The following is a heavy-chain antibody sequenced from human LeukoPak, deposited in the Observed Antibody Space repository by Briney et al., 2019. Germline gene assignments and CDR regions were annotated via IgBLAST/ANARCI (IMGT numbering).Heavy chain of an antibody. CDR1: GYTFTSYY. D-gene: IGHD3-9*01. CDR3: ARDGPNYDILTGYYRWFDP. Sequence: ASVKVSCKASGYTFTSYYMHWVRQAPGQGLEWMGWINPNSGGTNYAQKFQGRVTMTRDTSISTAYMELSRLRSDDTAVYYCARDGPNYDILTGYYRWFDPWGQGTLVTVSS. J-gene: IGHJ5*02. V-gene: IGHV1-2*02. CDR2: INPNSGGT.